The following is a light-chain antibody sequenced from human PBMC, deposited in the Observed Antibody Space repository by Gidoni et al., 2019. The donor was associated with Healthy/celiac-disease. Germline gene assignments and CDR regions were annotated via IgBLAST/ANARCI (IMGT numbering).Light chain of an antibody. J-gene: IGKJ4*01. CDR1: QSVLYSPNNKNY. CDR3: QQYYSTALT. Sequence: DIVITQSPYSLAVSLCGRATLNFTSSQSVLYSPNNKNYLAWYQHTPGQPPKLLIYWASTRGSGVPDRFSSSGSGTDFTLTISSLQDEDVAVYYCQQYYSTALTFGGGTKVEIK. CDR2: WAS. V-gene: IGKV4-1*01.